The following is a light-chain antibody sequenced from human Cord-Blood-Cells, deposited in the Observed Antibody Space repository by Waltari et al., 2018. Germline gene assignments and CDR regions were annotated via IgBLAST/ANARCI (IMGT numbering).Light chain of an antibody. V-gene: IGKV3-15*01. CDR3: QQYNNWWT. J-gene: IGKJ1*01. CDR2: GAS. Sequence: EIVMTQSPATLSVSPGERATLSCRASQRVSSNLAWYQQKPGQAPRPLIYGASTRATGIPARFSGSGSGTEFTLTISSLQSEDFAVYYCQQYNNWWTFGQGTKVEIK. CDR1: QRVSSN.